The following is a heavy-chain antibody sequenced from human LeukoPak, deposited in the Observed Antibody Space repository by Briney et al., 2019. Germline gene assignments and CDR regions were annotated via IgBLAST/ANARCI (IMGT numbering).Heavy chain of an antibody. J-gene: IGHJ3*02. CDR2: ISWNSGSI. Sequence: GESLRLSCAASGFTFDDYAMHWVRQAPGKGLEWVSGISWNSGSIGYADSVKGRFTISRDNAKNSLYLQMNSLRAEDMALYYCAKGLYSSSAVDAFDIWGQGTMVTVSS. CDR1: GFTFDDYA. D-gene: IGHD6-6*01. CDR3: AKGLYSSSAVDAFDI. V-gene: IGHV3-9*03.